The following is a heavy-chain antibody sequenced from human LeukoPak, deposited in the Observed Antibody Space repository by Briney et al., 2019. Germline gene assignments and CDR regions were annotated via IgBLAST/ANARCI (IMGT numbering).Heavy chain of an antibody. J-gene: IGHJ3*02. V-gene: IGHV4-59*01. CDR1: GGSISNYY. CDR2: IYSSGFR. D-gene: IGHD1-26*01. Sequence: SETLSLTCTVSGGSISNYYWSWIRQPPGKGLEWIGYIYSSGFRDYNPSLKSRITISVDTSNNEFSLKLSSVTAADAAMYYCASEFVGATAGAYAIWGQGTMVTVSS. CDR3: ASEFVGATAGAYAI.